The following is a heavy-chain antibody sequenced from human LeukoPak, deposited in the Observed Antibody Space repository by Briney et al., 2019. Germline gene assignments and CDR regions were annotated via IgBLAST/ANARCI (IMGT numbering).Heavy chain of an antibody. CDR3: AKRGRGYDFNYFDY. D-gene: IGHD5-12*01. V-gene: IGHV3-30*18. Sequence: GRSLRLSCAASGFTFSSYGMHWVRQAPGKGLEWVAVISYDGSNKYYADSVKGRFTISRDNSKNTLYLQMNSLRAEDTAVYYCAKRGRGYDFNYFDYWGQGTLVTVSS. CDR1: GFTFSSYG. J-gene: IGHJ4*02. CDR2: ISYDGSNK.